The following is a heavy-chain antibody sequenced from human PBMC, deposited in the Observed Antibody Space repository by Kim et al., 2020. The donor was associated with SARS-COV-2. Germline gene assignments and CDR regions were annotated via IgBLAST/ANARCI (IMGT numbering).Heavy chain of an antibody. V-gene: IGHV3-15*01. D-gene: IGHD1-1*01. CDR1: GFTFSNTW. CDR2: IKSKTDGGTT. J-gene: IGHJ4*02. CDR3: ATGTGRSDFDY. Sequence: GGSLRLSCAASGFTFSNTWMSWVRLAPGKGLEWVGRIKSKTDGGTTDYAAPVKGRFTISRDDSKNTLFVQMNSLKTEDTGVYYCATGTGRSDFDYWGQGT.